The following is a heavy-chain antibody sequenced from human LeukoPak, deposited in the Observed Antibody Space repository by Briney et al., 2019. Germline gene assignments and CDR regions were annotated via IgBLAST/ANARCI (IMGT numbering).Heavy chain of an antibody. D-gene: IGHD6-19*01. CDR2: IYSSGGT. J-gene: IGHJ4*02. CDR1: GGSISNYY. Sequence: PSETLSLTCTVSGGSISNYYWTWIRQPAGKGLEWIGRIYSSGGTNYNPSLKTRVTMSVDTSENQFSLKLSSVTAADTAMYYCARAAEYSSGWYLFDYWGQGILVTVSA. CDR3: ARAAEYSSGWYLFDY. V-gene: IGHV4-4*07.